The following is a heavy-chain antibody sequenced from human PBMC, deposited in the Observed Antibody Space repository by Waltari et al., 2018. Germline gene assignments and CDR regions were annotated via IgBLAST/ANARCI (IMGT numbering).Heavy chain of an antibody. CDR1: GGSFSGYY. J-gene: IGHJ4*02. V-gene: IGHV4-34*01. CDR3: ASGGSQIRVWGSYRRPRTGFDY. CDR2: INHSGST. Sequence: QVQLQQWGAGLLKPSETLSLTCAVYGGSFSGYYWSWIRQPPGKGLEWMGEINHSGSTDYNPSLKSRVTIAETSKNQFSRKLSFVTAADTAVYYCASGGSQIRVWGSYRRPRTGFDYWGQGTLVTVSS. D-gene: IGHD3-16*02.